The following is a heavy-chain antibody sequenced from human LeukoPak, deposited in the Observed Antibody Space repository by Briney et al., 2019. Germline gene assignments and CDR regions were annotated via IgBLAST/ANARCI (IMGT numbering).Heavy chain of an antibody. J-gene: IGHJ4*02. CDR2: IRYDGSNK. CDR1: GFTFSSYG. V-gene: IGHV3-30*02. CDR3: AKDTKSGGYYFHGKLHLGVVDY. Sequence: GGSLRLSCAASGFTFSSYGMHWVRQAPGKGLEWVAFIRYDGSNKYYADSVKGRFTISRDNSKNTLYLQMNSLRAEDTAVYYCAKDTKSGGYYFHGKLHLGVVDYWGQGTLVTVSS. D-gene: IGHD3-22*01.